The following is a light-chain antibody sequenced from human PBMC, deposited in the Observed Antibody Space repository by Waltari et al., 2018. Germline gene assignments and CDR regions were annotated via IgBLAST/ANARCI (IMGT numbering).Light chain of an antibody. CDR2: EVS. J-gene: IGLJ2*01. CDR1: SSDVGRYNL. V-gene: IGLV2-23*02. CDR3: CSYAGSSTHVV. Sequence: QSALTQPASVSGSPGQSITISCTGTSSDVGRYNLVSWYQQHPGKAPRLMIYEVSKRPSRVSNRFAGSKSGNTASLTISGLQAEDEADYYCCSYAGSSTHVVFGGGTKLTVL.